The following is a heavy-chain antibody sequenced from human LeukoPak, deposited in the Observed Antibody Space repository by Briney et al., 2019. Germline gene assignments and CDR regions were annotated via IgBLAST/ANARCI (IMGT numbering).Heavy chain of an antibody. CDR2: IDNDGRTT. J-gene: IGHJ4*02. CDR1: GFPFANTW. V-gene: IGHV3-74*01. Sequence: GGSLRLSCAASGFPFANTWMHWVHQAPGKGLVWVSLIDNDGRTTHYADSVKGRFTISRDNAKNTVYLQMNSLRAEDTAVYYCAIGGTYGSGSWGQGTLVTVSS. D-gene: IGHD3-10*01. CDR3: AIGGTYGSGS.